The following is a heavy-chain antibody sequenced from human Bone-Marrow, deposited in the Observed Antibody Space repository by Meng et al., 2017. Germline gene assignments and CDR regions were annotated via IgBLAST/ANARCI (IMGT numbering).Heavy chain of an antibody. Sequence: GGSLRLSCAASGFTFGDYAMSWFRQAPGKGLEWVGFIRSKAYGGTTEYAASVKGRFTISRDDSKSIAYLQMNSLKTEDTAVYYCTRERWELLSGAFDYWGQGTLVTVSS. D-gene: IGHD1-26*01. CDR2: IRSKAYGGTT. V-gene: IGHV3-49*03. CDR3: TRERWELLSGAFDY. J-gene: IGHJ4*02. CDR1: GFTFGDYA.